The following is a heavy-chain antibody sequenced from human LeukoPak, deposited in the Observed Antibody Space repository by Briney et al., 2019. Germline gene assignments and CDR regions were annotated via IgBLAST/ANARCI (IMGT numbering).Heavy chain of an antibody. CDR2: INTNTGKS. V-gene: IGHV7-4-1*02. D-gene: IGHD3-3*01. J-gene: IGHJ5*02. CDR3: ARGGSEYAFWSVQRSNWFDP. Sequence: ASVKVSCKASGYTFTDYYMHWVRQAPGQGLEWVGWINTNTGKSTYAQGFTGRFVFSLDTSVSTTYLQINSLKAEDTAVYYCARGGSEYAFWSVQRSNWFDPWGQGTLITVSS. CDR1: GYTFTDYY.